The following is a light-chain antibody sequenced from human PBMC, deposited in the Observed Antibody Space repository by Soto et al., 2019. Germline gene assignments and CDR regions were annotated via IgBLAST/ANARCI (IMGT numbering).Light chain of an antibody. V-gene: IGKV3-15*01. CDR2: GGS. Sequence: IVMTQSPLTLSVSPGEGATLFCSASQSVGSNLAWYQQKPGQAPRLLIYGGSTRATGIPARFSGSGYGTQFTLTISSLQSEDFAVYYCQQYNNWPPWTFGQGTKVEIK. J-gene: IGKJ1*01. CDR1: QSVGSN. CDR3: QQYNNWPPWT.